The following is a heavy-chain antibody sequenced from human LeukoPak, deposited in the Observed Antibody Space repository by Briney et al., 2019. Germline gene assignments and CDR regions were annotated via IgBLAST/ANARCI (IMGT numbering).Heavy chain of an antibody. J-gene: IGHJ4*02. D-gene: IGHD5-24*01. Sequence: GESLKISFKGSGYSFTTYWIGWVRQMPGKGLEWMGIIYPGDSDSRYSPSFQGQVTISADKPINTAYLQWSSLKASDTAIYYCARQALGGYNDYWGQGTLVTVSS. V-gene: IGHV5-51*01. CDR3: ARQALGGYNDY. CDR1: GYSFTTYW. CDR2: IYPGDSDS.